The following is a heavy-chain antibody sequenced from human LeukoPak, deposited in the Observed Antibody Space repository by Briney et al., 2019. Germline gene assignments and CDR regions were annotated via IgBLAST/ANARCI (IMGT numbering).Heavy chain of an antibody. CDR2: INPSGGST. J-gene: IGHJ4*02. D-gene: IGHD3-16*01. V-gene: IGHV1-46*01. CDR1: GYTFTSYY. CDR3: ARIMITFGGVDY. Sequence: GASVKVSCKASGYTFTSYYMHWVRQAPGQGLEWMGIINPSGGSTSYAQKFQGRVTMTRDTSISTAYMELSRLRSDVTAVYYCARIMITFGGVDYWGQGTLVTVSS.